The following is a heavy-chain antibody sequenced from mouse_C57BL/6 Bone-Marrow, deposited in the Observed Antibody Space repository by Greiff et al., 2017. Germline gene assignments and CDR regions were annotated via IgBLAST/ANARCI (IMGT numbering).Heavy chain of an antibody. CDR1: GYNFTSYW. Sequence: QVQLQQPGAELVKPGASVKMSCKASGYNFTSYWITWVKQRPGQGLEWIGDIYPGSGSTNYNEKFKSKATLAVDTSSSYAFMQRSSLTSEDSAVYDCARFFYWYCDFWGTGTTVTVSS. V-gene: IGHV1-55*01. CDR3: ARFFYWYCDF. CDR2: IYPGSGST. J-gene: IGHJ1*03.